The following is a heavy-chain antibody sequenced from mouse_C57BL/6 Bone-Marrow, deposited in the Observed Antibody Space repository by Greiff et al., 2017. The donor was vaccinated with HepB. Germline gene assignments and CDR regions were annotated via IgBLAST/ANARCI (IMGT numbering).Heavy chain of an antibody. CDR1: GFSFNTYA. CDR2: IRSKSNNYAT. V-gene: IGHV10-1*01. CDR3: VRHERYYAMDY. Sequence: EVQLVESGGGLVQPKGSLKLSCAASGFSFNTYAMNWVRQAPGKGLEWVARIRSKSNNYATYYADSVKDRFTISRDDSESMLYLQMNNLKTEDTAMYYGVRHERYYAMDYWGQGTSVTVSS. J-gene: IGHJ4*01.